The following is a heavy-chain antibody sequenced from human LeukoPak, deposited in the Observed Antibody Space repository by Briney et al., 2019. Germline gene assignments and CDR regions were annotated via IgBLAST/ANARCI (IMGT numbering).Heavy chain of an antibody. CDR2: ISYDGSNK. CDR3: ARDQMIAAAGLDY. Sequence: GRSLRLSCAASGFTFSSYAMHWVRQAPGKGLEWVAVISYDGSNKYYADSVKGRFTISRDNSKNTLYLQMNSLRAEDTAVYYCARDQMIAAAGLDYWGQGTLVTVSS. CDR1: GFTFSSYA. D-gene: IGHD6-13*01. V-gene: IGHV3-30-3*01. J-gene: IGHJ4*02.